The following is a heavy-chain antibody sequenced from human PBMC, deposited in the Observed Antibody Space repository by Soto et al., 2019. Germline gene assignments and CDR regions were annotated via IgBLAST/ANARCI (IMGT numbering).Heavy chain of an antibody. V-gene: IGHV4-31*03. D-gene: IGHD3-22*01. CDR2: IYYSGST. J-gene: IGHJ4*02. Sequence: SETLSLTCTVSGGSISSGGYYWSWIRQHPGKGLEWIGYIYYSGSTYYNPSLKSRVTISVDTSKNQFSLKLSSVTAADTAVYYCARGGYYYDSSGYYKDYWGQGTLVTVS. CDR3: ARGGYYYDSSGYYKDY. CDR1: GGSISSGGYY.